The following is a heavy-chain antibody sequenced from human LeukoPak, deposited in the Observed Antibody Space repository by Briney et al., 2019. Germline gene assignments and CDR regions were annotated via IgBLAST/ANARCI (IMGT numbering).Heavy chain of an antibody. D-gene: IGHD2-2*01. CDR1: GYTFTSYD. CDR2: MNPNSGNT. J-gene: IGHJ6*03. CDR3: ARDEKYCSSTSCYLYYYYYYYMDV. V-gene: IGHV1-8*01. Sequence: ASVKVSCKASGYTFTSYDINWVRQATGQGLEWMGWMNPNSGNTGHAQKFQGRVIMTRDMSTSTVYMELSSLRSEDTAVYYCARDEKYCSSTSCYLYYYYYYYMDVWGKGTTVTVSS.